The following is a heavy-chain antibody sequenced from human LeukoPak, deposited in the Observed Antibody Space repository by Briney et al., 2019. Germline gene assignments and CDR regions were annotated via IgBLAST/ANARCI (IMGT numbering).Heavy chain of an antibody. CDR2: IYHSGST. J-gene: IGHJ4*02. V-gene: IGHV4-38-2*02. CDR1: GYSISSGYY. CDR3: ARDNGSSWYADY. D-gene: IGHD6-13*01. Sequence: NPSETLSLTCAVSGYSISSGYYWGWLRQPPGKVLEWIGSIYHSGSTYYNPSLKSRVTISVDTSKNQFSLKLSSVTAADTAVYYCARDNGSSWYADYWGQGTLVTVSS.